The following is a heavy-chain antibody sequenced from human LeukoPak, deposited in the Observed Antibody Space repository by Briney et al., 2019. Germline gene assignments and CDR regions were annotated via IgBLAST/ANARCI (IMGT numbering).Heavy chain of an antibody. CDR2: ISYDGSNK. J-gene: IGHJ4*02. CDR3: ARDAHLGDLYYDSSGYSYYFDY. CDR1: GFTFSSYA. V-gene: IGHV3-30-3*01. Sequence: PGGSLRLSCAASGFTFSSYAMHWVRQAPGKGLEWVAVISYDGSNKYYADSVKGRFTISRDNSKNTLYLQMNSLRAEDTAVYYCARDAHLGDLYYDSSGYSYYFDYWGQGTLVTVSS. D-gene: IGHD3-22*01.